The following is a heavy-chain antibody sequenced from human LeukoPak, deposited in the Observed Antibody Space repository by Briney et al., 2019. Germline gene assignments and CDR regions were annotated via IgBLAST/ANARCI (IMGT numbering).Heavy chain of an antibody. J-gene: IGHJ4*02. D-gene: IGHD1-26*01. Sequence: GGSLRLSCAASGFTSSSYWMSWVRQAPGKGLEWVANIKQDGSEKYYVDSVKGRFTISRDNAKNSLYLQMNSLRAEDTAVYYCARDPYGGSYGLFYFDYWGQGTLVTVSS. V-gene: IGHV3-7*01. CDR1: GFTSSSYW. CDR2: IKQDGSEK. CDR3: ARDPYGGSYGLFYFDY.